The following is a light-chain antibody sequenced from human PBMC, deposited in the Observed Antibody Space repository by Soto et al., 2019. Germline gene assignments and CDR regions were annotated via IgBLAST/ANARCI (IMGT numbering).Light chain of an antibody. CDR3: LRYGDSPPAYT. J-gene: IGKJ2*01. CDR2: GAS. CDR1: QNVSSRN. V-gene: IGKV3-20*01. Sequence: EIVLTQSPGTVSLSPGARATLSCRASQNVSSRNLAWYRQKPGQAPSLLIFGASNRATGIPDRFSGSGSGTDFTLTISRLEPEDCAVYYCLRYGDSPPAYTFGQGTKLEIK.